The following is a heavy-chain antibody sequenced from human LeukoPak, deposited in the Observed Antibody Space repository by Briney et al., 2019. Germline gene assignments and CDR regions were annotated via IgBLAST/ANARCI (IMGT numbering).Heavy chain of an antibody. CDR3: ARDFYGSGSYPAY. J-gene: IGHJ4*02. Sequence: PGRSLRLSCAASGFTFSSYAMHWGRQAPGKGLEWVAVISYDGSNKYYADSVKGRFTISRDNSKNTLYLQMNSLRAEDTAVYYCARDFYGSGSYPAYWGQGTLVTVSS. CDR2: ISYDGSNK. V-gene: IGHV3-30-3*01. D-gene: IGHD3-10*01. CDR1: GFTFSSYA.